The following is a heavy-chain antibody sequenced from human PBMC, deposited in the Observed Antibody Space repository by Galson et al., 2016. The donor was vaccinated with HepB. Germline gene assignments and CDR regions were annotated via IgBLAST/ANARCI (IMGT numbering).Heavy chain of an antibody. CDR2: VNHRGTT. CDR3: ARDVFPGFGSFFDY. J-gene: IGHJ4*01. V-gene: IGHV4-34*01. D-gene: IGHD2-15*01. Sequence: SETLSLTCTVSGESLSVYFWSWIRQPPGKGLEWMGEVNHRGTTNYDPSFGSRVTISADTSKNRFSLNLSSVTAADTAVYFCARDVFPGFGSFFDYWGHGALVTVSS. CDR1: GESLSVYF.